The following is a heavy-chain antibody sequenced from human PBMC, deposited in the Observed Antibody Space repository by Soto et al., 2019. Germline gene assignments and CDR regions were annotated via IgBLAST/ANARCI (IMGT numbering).Heavy chain of an antibody. J-gene: IGHJ5*02. V-gene: IGHV4-34*01. D-gene: IGHD2-2*01. CDR2: INHSGST. Sequence: SETLSLTCAVYGGSFSGYYWSWIRQPPGKGLEWIGEINHSGSTNYNPSLKSRVTISVDTSKNQFSLQLNSVTPEDTAVYYCAREAIYCSSTSCYGRWFDPWGQGTLVTVSS. CDR3: AREAIYCSSTSCYGRWFDP. CDR1: GGSFSGYY.